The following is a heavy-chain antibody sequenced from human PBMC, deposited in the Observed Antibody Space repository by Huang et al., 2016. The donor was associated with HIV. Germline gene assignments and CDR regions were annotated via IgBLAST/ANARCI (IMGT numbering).Heavy chain of an antibody. D-gene: IGHD6-19*01. CDR2: MNPVNGDT. CDR1: GYSFTDYD. CDR3: ARAGSGWALDAFDI. V-gene: IGHV1-8*03. J-gene: IGHJ3*02. Sequence: QVQLVQSGAEVKKPGASVKVSCKGSGYSFTDYDINWVRQATGQGLEWMEWMNPVNGDTDYAQKCQGRVTFSRNTSVNTAYMELSSLRSDDTAVYYCARAGSGWALDAFDIWGQGTVVIVSS.